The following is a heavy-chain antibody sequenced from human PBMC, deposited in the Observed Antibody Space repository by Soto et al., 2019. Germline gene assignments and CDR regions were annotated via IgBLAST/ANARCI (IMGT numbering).Heavy chain of an antibody. CDR2: IWYDGSNK. CDR1: GFIFSNYG. D-gene: IGHD3-22*01. Sequence: QVQLVESGGGVVQPGRSLRLSCAASGFIFSNYGMHWVRQAPGKGLEWVALIWYDGSNKYYLDSVRGRFTISRDNSNNTLYLQMNSLRAEDTAVYYCARYRDPFTSWFSQSWFEPWGQGTLVTVSS. J-gene: IGHJ5*02. V-gene: IGHV3-33*01. CDR3: ARYRDPFTSWFSQSWFEP.